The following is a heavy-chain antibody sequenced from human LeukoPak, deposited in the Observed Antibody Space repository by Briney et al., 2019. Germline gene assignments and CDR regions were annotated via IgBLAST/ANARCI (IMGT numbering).Heavy chain of an antibody. CDR3: ARALGPYYYDDP. J-gene: IGHJ5*02. V-gene: IGHV3-30*04. CDR2: ISYDGSNK. CDR1: GFTFSSYA. D-gene: IGHD3-22*01. Sequence: PGGSLRLSCAASGFTFSSYAMHWVRQAPGKGLEWVAVISYDGSNKYYADSVKGRFTISRDNSKNTLYLQMNSLRAEDTAVYYCARALGPYYYDDPWGQGTLVTVSS.